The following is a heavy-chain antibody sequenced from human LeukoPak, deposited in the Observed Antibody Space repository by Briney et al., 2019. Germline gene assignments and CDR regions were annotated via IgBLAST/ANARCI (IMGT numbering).Heavy chain of an antibody. CDR2: IIPIFRTA. CDR1: GGTFSSYA. J-gene: IGHJ4*02. Sequence: SVKVSCKASGGTFSSYAISWVRQAPGQGLESMGGIIPIFRTAKYAQKFQGRVTITTDESTSTAYMELSSLRSEDTAVYYCARDLSGDYFDYWSQGTLVTVSS. CDR3: ARDLSGDYFDY. D-gene: IGHD4-17*01. V-gene: IGHV1-69*05.